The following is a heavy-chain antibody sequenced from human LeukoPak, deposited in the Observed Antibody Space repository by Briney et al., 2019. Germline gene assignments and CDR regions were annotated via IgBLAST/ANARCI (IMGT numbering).Heavy chain of an antibody. J-gene: IGHJ5*02. Sequence: SGGSLRFSCAASGFTFSSYWMSWVRQAPGQGLEWVANIKQDGSEKYYVDSVKGRFTISRDNAKNSLYLQMKSLRAEDTAVYYCATGDSSWSLSWFDPWGQRPLVTVSS. CDR1: GFTFSSYW. D-gene: IGHD6-13*01. CDR2: IKQDGSEK. V-gene: IGHV3-7*01. CDR3: ATGDSSWSLSWFDP.